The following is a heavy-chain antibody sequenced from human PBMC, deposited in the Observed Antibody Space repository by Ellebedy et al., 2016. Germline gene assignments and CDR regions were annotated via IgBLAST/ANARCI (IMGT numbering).Heavy chain of an antibody. CDR3: ARREGGLRTNSDY. V-gene: IGHV1-69*05. CDR1: RGTFSSYA. Sequence: SVKVSXKASRGTFSSYAISWVRQAPGQGLEWMGGIIPIFGTANYAQKFQGRVTITTDESTSTAYMELSSLRSEDTAVYYCARREGGLRTNSDYWGQGTLVTVSS. D-gene: IGHD5-12*01. CDR2: IIPIFGTA. J-gene: IGHJ4*02.